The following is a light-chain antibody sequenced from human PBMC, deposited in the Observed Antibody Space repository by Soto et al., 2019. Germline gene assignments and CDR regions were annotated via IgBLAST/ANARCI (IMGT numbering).Light chain of an antibody. V-gene: IGKV3-20*01. CDR1: QSVRSNY. J-gene: IGKJ5*01. CDR3: QQYGSSPLT. Sequence: EIVLTQSPDTLSLSPGERATLSCRASQSVRSNYLAWYQQKPGQAPRFLIYDASSRATGIPDRFSGSGSGTDFAHTVSILEPEDFAVYYCQQYGSSPLTVGGGTRLEIK. CDR2: DAS.